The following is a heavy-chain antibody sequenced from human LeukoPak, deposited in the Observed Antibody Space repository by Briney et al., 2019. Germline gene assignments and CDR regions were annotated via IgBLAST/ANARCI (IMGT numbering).Heavy chain of an antibody. Sequence: SGGSLRLSCAASGFTFSSYAMNWVRQAPGKGLAWVSGINNSGGSTYYADSVKGRFTISRDNSKNTLYLQMNSLRAEDTAVYYCAKVTYGSGTYGAFDSWGQGTLVTVSS. CDR2: INNSGGST. V-gene: IGHV3-23*01. D-gene: IGHD3-10*01. CDR1: GFTFSSYA. J-gene: IGHJ4*02. CDR3: AKVTYGSGTYGAFDS.